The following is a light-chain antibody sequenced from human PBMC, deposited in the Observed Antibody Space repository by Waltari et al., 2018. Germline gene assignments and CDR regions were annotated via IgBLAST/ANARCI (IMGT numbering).Light chain of an antibody. V-gene: IGKV1-8*01. Sequence: AIRLTQSPSSIAASTGDRATITSRASQGVGSYWAWYQQKSGRAPKLLLYASSSLEAEVPSKFGGSGSGTDFTLTISCLQSEDFASYFCQQYYSYPVTFGQGTRV. CDR2: ASS. J-gene: IGKJ1*01. CDR3: QQYYSYPVT. CDR1: QGVGSY.